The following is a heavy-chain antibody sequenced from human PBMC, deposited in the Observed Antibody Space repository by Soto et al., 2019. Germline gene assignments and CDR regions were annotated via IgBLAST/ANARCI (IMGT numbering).Heavy chain of an antibody. CDR3: ARDPYGDYGDNYFDY. CDR2: INSDGSST. D-gene: IGHD4-17*01. V-gene: IGHV3-74*01. Sequence: PGGSLRLSCAASGFTFSSYWMHWVRQAPGKGLVWVSRINSDGSSTNYADSVKGRFTISRDNAKNTLYLQMNSLRAEDTAVYYCARDPYGDYGDNYFDYWGQGTLVTVSS. J-gene: IGHJ4*02. CDR1: GFTFSSYW.